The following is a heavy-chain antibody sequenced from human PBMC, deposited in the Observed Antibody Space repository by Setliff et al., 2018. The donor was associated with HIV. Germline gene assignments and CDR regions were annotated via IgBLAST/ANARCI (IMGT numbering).Heavy chain of an antibody. D-gene: IGHD3-10*01. CDR3: ARVDYYGSGSCPSDRYYYYYYYMDV. CDR2: IYTSGST. J-gene: IGHJ6*03. Sequence: SETLSLTCTVSGGSISSGSYYWSWIRQPAGKGLEWIGHIYTSGSTNYNPSLKSRVTISVDTSKNQFSLKLSSVTAADTAVYYCARVDYYGSGSCPSDRYYYYYYYMDVWGKGTTVTVSS. V-gene: IGHV4-61*09. CDR1: GGSISSGSYY.